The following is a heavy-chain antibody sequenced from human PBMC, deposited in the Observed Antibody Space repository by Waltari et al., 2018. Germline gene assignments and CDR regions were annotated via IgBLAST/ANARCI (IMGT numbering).Heavy chain of an antibody. CDR2: ISGSGGST. V-gene: IGHV3-23*04. J-gene: IGHJ6*03. D-gene: IGHD1-20*01. Sequence: EVQLVESGGGLVQPGGSLRLSCAASGFTFSSYAMSWVRQAPGKGLEWVSAISGSGGSTYYADSVKGRFTISRDNSKNTLYLQMNSLRAEDTAVYYCAKPNSYKIYYYYYMDVWGKGTTVTVSS. CDR3: AKPNSYKIYYYYYMDV. CDR1: GFTFSSYA.